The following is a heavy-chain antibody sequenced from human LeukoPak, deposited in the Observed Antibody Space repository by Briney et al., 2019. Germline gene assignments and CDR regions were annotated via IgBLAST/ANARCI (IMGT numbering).Heavy chain of an antibody. Sequence: SQTLSLTCTVSGGSISSGGYYWSWIRQHPGRGLEWIGYIYYSGSTYYSPSLKSRVTISVDTSKNQFSLKLSSVTAADTAVYYCARGHRRGPSPDDAFDIWGQGTMVTVSS. CDR1: GGSISSGGYY. D-gene: IGHD2-15*01. CDR3: ARGHRRGPSPDDAFDI. J-gene: IGHJ3*02. CDR2: IYYSGST. V-gene: IGHV4-31*03.